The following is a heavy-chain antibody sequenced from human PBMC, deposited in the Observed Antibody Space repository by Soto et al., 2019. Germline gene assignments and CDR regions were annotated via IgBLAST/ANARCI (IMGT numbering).Heavy chain of an antibody. CDR3: ARSAAVIGGYAFET. D-gene: IGHD3-22*01. CDR1: GFTVSRNY. V-gene: IGHV3-66*01. J-gene: IGHJ3*02. Sequence: EVQVMESGGDLVQPGGSLRLSCEAAGFTVSRNYMSWVRQAPGKGLECVSVVYTNGNTYFADSVKGRFTVSRDNSRNTLYLQMNSLRVEDTAVYFCARSAAVIGGYAFETWGPGTMVTVSS. CDR2: VYTNGNT.